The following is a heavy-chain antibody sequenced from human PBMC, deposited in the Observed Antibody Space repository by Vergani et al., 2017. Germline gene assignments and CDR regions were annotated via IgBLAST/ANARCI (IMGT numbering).Heavy chain of an antibody. CDR2: IIPIFGTA. V-gene: IGHV1-69*06. CDR3: ARVRYYDSSGQYGGGYYYGMDV. D-gene: IGHD3-22*01. CDR1: GGTFSSYA. J-gene: IGHJ6*02. Sequence: QVQLVQSGAEVKKPGSSVKVSCKASGGTFSSYAISWVRQAPGQGLEWMGGIIPIFGTANYAQTFQGRVTITADKSTSTAYMELSSLRSEDTAVYYCARVRYYDSSGQYGGGYYYGMDVWGQGTTVTVSS.